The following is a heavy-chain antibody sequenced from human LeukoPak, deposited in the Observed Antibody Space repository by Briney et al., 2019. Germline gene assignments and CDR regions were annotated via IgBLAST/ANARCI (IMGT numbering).Heavy chain of an antibody. CDR3: ATQSRVVGATKGFIDY. CDR1: GGSISSNSYY. J-gene: IGHJ4*02. Sequence: SETLSLTCAVSGGSISSNSYYWGWIRQPPGKGLEWIGSIYYSGSTYYNPSLKSRVTISVDTSKNQFSLKLSSVTAADTAVYYCATQSRVVGATKGFIDYWGQGTLVTVSS. D-gene: IGHD1-26*01. V-gene: IGHV4-39*01. CDR2: IYYSGST.